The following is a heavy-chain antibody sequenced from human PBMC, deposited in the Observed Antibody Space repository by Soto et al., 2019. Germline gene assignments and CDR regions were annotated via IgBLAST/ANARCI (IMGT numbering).Heavy chain of an antibody. V-gene: IGHV2-5*01. CDR3: ANIPVCGTWYFDL. J-gene: IGHJ2*01. CDR1: GFSLSTSAVC. D-gene: IGHD2-15*01. Sequence: AGPTLVNPTQTLTLTCTFSGFSLSTSAVCVVLIRRPPGKALEWLGLIYWNDDKRYSPSLKSSLTISKDTSKNQVFLRMTNLDHVDTAKYNCANIPVCGTWYFDLWGRGTLVTVSS. CDR2: IYWNDDK.